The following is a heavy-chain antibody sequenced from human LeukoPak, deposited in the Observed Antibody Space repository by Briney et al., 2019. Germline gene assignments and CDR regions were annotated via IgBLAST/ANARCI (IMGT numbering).Heavy chain of an antibody. J-gene: IGHJ4*02. D-gene: IGHD3-3*01. Sequence: SETLSLTCTVSGGSISSGDYYWSWIRQPPGKGLEWIGYIYYSGSTYYNPSLKSRVTISVDTSKNQFSLKLSSVTAADTAVYYCARVTIPYYFDYWGQGTLVTVSS. V-gene: IGHV4-30-4*02. CDR1: GGSISSGDYY. CDR2: IYYSGST. CDR3: ARVTIPYYFDY.